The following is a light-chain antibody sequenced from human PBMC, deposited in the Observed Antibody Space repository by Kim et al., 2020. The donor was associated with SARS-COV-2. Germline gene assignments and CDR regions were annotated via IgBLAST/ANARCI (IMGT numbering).Light chain of an antibody. J-gene: IGKJ2*03. CDR2: WAS. CDR3: QQYYSTPPS. CDR1: QTGLSNSNNKNY. V-gene: IGKV4-1*01. Sequence: ATLNCKSSQTGLSNSNNKNYVAWYQQKPGQAPKLLIYWASIRESGVSDRFSGSWSETDFTLTISSLQAEDVAVYYCQQYYSTPPSFGQGTKLEI.